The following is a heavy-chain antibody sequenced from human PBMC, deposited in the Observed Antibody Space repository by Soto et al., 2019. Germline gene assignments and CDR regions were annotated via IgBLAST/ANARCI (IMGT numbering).Heavy chain of an antibody. J-gene: IGHJ6*02. CDR3: ARERKFDFWRKGLDV. V-gene: IGHV1-8*01. CDR1: GYTFSTYD. CDR2: MDPNSGST. D-gene: IGHD3-3*01. Sequence: GASVKVSCKASGYTFSTYDINWVRQAPGQGLEWLGWMDPNSGSTGYGQNFQGRITMTRNISRNTANMELSSLQSEDKAVYYCARERKFDFWRKGLDVWGQGTTVTVSS.